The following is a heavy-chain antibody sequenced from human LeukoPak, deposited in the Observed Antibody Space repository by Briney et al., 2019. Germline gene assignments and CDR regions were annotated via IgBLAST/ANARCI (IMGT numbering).Heavy chain of an antibody. J-gene: IGHJ5*02. CDR2: IKKDGSQT. D-gene: IGHD1-14*01. CDR1: GFTLRNKW. CDR3: ARVGWEILNLHFDP. Sequence: PGGSLRLSCVGFGFTLRNKWMTGARKAPGRGPEWVATIKKDGSQTYYVDSGKGRFTISRDNAQNSLYLQMNGLRVEDTAIYSCARVGWEILNLHFDPWGQGTLVTVSS. V-gene: IGHV3-7*03.